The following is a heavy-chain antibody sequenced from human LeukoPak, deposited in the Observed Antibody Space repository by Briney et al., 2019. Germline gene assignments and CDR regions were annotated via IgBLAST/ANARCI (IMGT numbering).Heavy chain of an antibody. D-gene: IGHD2-2*01. Sequence: ASVKVSCKSSGYTFTGYYMHWVRQAPGQGLEWMGWINPNSGGTNYAQKFQGRVTMTRDTSISTAYMELSSLRSDDTAVYYCATLYCSSISCSIGKGDYWDQGTLVTVSS. CDR2: INPNSGGT. CDR3: ATLYCSSISCSIGKGDY. V-gene: IGHV1-2*02. CDR1: GYTFTGYY. J-gene: IGHJ4*02.